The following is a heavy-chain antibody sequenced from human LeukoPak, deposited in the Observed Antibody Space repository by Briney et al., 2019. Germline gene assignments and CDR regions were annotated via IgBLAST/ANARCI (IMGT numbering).Heavy chain of an antibody. Sequence: PGTSLRLSCAASGFTFSSYAMSWVRQAPGKGLEWVSAISGSGGSTYYADSVKGRFTISRDNSKNTLYLQMNSLRAEDTAVYYCAKSPWNSNWFDPWGQGTLVTVSS. V-gene: IGHV3-23*01. D-gene: IGHD1-7*01. CDR3: AKSPWNSNWFDP. J-gene: IGHJ5*02. CDR1: GFTFSSYA. CDR2: ISGSGGST.